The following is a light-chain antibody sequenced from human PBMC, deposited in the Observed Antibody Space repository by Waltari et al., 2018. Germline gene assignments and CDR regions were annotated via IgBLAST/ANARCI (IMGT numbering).Light chain of an antibody. Sequence: QSVLTQPPSVSGAPGQKIIISCTGNRSNLGAGYDVHWYQHLPGTAPKLLIYGTNKRPVGVPDRFAGSKSATAASLAITWLQAAYEGDYYCQSYDDSLKSWVFGGGTKFNVL. V-gene: IGLV1-40*01. CDR1: RSNLGAGYD. CDR3: QSYDDSLKSWV. CDR2: GTN. J-gene: IGLJ3*02.